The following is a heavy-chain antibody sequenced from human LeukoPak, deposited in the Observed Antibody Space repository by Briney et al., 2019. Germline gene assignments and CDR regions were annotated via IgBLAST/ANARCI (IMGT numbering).Heavy chain of an antibody. Sequence: SETLSLTCTVSGGSISSGSYYWSWIRQPPGKGLEWIGYIYYSGSTNYNPSLKSRVTISVDTSKNQFSLKLRSVTAADTAVYYCARDGHSSGWSWGQGTLVTVSS. CDR1: GGSISSGSYY. CDR3: ARDGHSSGWS. V-gene: IGHV4-61*01. J-gene: IGHJ4*02. CDR2: IYYSGST. D-gene: IGHD6-19*01.